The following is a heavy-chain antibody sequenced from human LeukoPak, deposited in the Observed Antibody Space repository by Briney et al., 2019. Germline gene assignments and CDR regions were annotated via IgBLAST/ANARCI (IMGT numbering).Heavy chain of an antibody. V-gene: IGHV5-51*01. D-gene: IGHD2-2*01. CDR2: IYPGDSDN. J-gene: IGHJ4*02. CDR3: ARLVVPAAAFDY. CDR1: GYHFTSYW. Sequence: GGALEISWKGSGYHFTSYWIGWGRELPGKGLEGMGIIYPGDSDNRYSPSFQGQVTISADKSISTAYLQWSSLKASATAMYYCARLVVPAAAFDYWGQGTLVTVSS.